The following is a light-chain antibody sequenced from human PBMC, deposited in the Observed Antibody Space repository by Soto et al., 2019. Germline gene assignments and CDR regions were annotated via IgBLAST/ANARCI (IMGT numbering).Light chain of an antibody. V-gene: IGKV3-15*01. CDR3: QQYNNWPPWT. Sequence: EIVMTQSPATLSVSPGERATLSCRASQSVSSNLAWYQQKPGQAPRLLIYGASTRAPGIPARFSSSGSGTAFTLTISSLQSEDFAVYYCQQYNNWPPWTFGQGTKVEIK. CDR1: QSVSSN. J-gene: IGKJ1*01. CDR2: GAS.